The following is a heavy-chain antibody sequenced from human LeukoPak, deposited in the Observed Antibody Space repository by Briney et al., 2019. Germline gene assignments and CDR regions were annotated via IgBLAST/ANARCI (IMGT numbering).Heavy chain of an antibody. Sequence: SGGSLRLSCAASRFTFSTYWMHWVRQAPGKGLVWVSRINSDGSSTGYADSVKGRFTISRDNSKNTLYLQMNSLRAEDTAVYYCAKDRTNYYDSSGFDYWGQGTLVTVSS. CDR3: AKDRTNYYDSSGFDY. V-gene: IGHV3-74*01. CDR2: INSDGSST. J-gene: IGHJ4*02. D-gene: IGHD3-22*01. CDR1: RFTFSTYW.